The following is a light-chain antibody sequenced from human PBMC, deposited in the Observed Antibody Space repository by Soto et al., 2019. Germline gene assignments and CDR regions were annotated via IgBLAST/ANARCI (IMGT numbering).Light chain of an antibody. V-gene: IGLV2-14*01. CDR1: SSDVGGYTF. J-gene: IGLJ1*01. CDR3: SSFTSRNTHV. CDR2: DVS. Sequence: QSALTQPASVSASPGQSIAISCTGTSSDVGGYTFVSWYQQHPGKAPKLMIYDVSNRPSGISNRFSGSKSGNTASLTISGLQAEDEADYYCSSFTSRNTHVFGTGTKLTVL.